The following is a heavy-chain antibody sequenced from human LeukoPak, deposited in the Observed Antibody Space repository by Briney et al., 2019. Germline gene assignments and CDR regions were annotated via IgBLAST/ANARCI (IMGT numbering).Heavy chain of an antibody. V-gene: IGHV3-74*01. J-gene: IGHJ4*02. Sequence: GGSLRLSCAASGFTFSTYAVSWVRQAPGKGLVWVSRINSDGSSTTYADSVKGRFTISRDNAKNSLYLQMNSLRAEDTALYYCAKAPLWFGEFWAFFDYWGQGTLVTVSS. CDR3: AKAPLWFGEFWAFFDY. CDR1: GFTFSTYA. D-gene: IGHD3-10*01. CDR2: INSDGSST.